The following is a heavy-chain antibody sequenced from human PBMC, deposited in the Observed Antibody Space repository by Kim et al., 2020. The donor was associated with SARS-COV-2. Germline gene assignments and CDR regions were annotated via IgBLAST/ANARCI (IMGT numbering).Heavy chain of an antibody. CDR2: MSGSGGSI. CDR1: GFTFSSYA. CDR3: ARGGAAHYYYVLAV. J-gene: IGHJ6*02. D-gene: IGHD6-13*01. Sequence: GGSLRLSCGASGFTFSSYAMGWVRQAPGKGLDWVSVMSGSGGSIYYAASVKGRFTISRDNSKDTLYLQMNSLRAEDTATYYCARGGAAHYYYVLAVWGQGTTVTVFS. V-gene: IGHV3-23*01.